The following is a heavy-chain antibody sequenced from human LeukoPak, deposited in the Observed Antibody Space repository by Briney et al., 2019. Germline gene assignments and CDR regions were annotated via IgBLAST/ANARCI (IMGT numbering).Heavy chain of an antibody. Sequence: ASVKVSCKASGGTFSSYAISWVRQAPGQGLEWMGGIIPIFGTANYAHKFQGRVTITADESTSTAYMELSSLRSEDTAVYYCARGYPYSSSSGLDYWGQGTLVTVSS. CDR1: GGTFSSYA. V-gene: IGHV1-69*01. D-gene: IGHD6-6*01. CDR2: IIPIFGTA. CDR3: ARGYPYSSSSGLDY. J-gene: IGHJ4*02.